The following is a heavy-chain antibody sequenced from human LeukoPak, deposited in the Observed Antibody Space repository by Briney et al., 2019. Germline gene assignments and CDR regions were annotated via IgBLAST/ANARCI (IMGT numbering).Heavy chain of an antibody. CDR2: ITKSGGST. Sequence: GGSLRLSCAVSGITFITIDVSWVRLAQGKGLEWVSTITKSGGSTYYADSVKGRFTISRDNSGNTLYLQMNSLRVEDTAVYYCAPRASGSYYDYRGQGTLVTVSS. J-gene: IGHJ4*02. CDR1: GITFITID. D-gene: IGHD3-10*01. CDR3: APRASGSYYDY. V-gene: IGHV3-23*01.